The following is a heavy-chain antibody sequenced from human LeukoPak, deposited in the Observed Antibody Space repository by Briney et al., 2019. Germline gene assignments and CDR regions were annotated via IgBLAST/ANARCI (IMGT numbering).Heavy chain of an antibody. V-gene: IGHV3-48*01. D-gene: IGHD6-13*01. CDR1: GFTFSTYS. J-gene: IGHJ4*02. CDR2: ISSSSSGI. Sequence: PGGSLRLSCAASGFTFSTYSLNWVRQAPGKELEWVSYISSSSSGIYYADSVKGRFTISRDNVQNSVYLQMNSLRAEDTAVYYCARGGSWWHGFDYWGLGTLVTVSS. CDR3: ARGGSWWHGFDY.